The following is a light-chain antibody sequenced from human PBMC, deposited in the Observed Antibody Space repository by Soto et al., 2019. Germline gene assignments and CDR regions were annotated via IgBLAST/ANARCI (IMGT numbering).Light chain of an antibody. CDR3: MQALQTPRT. Sequence: DIVMTQSPLSLPVTPGEPDSISCRSSQSLLHSNGYNYLDWNLQKPGQSPQLLIYLGSNRASGVPDRFSGSGSGTDFTLKISRVEAEDVGVYYCMQALQTPRTFGGGTKVEIK. J-gene: IGKJ4*01. V-gene: IGKV2-28*01. CDR2: LGS. CDR1: QSLLHSNGYNY.